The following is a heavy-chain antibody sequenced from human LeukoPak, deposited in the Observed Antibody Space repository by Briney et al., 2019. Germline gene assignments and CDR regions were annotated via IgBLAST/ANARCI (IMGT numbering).Heavy chain of an antibody. V-gene: IGHV4-59*13. CDR2: IYYSGSL. CDR1: GGSTGSYY. D-gene: IGHD3-22*01. Sequence: SETLSLTCTVSGGSTGSYYWNWIRQPPGKGLEWIGYIYYSGSLNYNPSLKSRVTISVDTSKNQFSLNLSSVTAADTAVYYCARATDSSVYYGFDYWGQGILVTVSS. J-gene: IGHJ4*02. CDR3: ARATDSSVYYGFDY.